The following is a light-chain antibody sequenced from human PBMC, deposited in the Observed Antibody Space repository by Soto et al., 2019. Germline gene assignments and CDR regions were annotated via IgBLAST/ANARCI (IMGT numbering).Light chain of an antibody. CDR3: QQTNSFPLT. CDR1: QGVSSR. CDR2: VAS. Sequence: DIPMTQSPSSVSASVGDTVAITCRASQGVSSRLAWYQQKPGTAPKVLISVASSLQSGVPSRFSGSGSGTEFTLTISSLQPEDFATYYCQQTNSFPLTFGGGTKVEIK. V-gene: IGKV1-12*01. J-gene: IGKJ4*02.